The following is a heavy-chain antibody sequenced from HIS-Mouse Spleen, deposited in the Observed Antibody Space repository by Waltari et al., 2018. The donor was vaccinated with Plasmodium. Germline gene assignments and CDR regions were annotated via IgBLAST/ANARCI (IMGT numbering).Heavy chain of an antibody. J-gene: IGHJ4*02. Sequence: QLQLQESGPGLVKPSETLSLTCTVSGGSISRSSYSLGWIRQPPGKGLEWIGSIYYSGSTYYNPSLKSRVTISVDTSKNQFSLKLSSVTAADTAVYYCARDRITGTSYFDYWGQGTLVTVSS. V-gene: IGHV4-39*07. CDR2: IYYSGST. CDR1: GGSISRSSYS. D-gene: IGHD1-7*01. CDR3: ARDRITGTSYFDY.